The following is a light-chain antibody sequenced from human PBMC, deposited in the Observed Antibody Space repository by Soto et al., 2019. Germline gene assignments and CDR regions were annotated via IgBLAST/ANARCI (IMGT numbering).Light chain of an antibody. V-gene: IGLV1-40*01. CDR2: GNN. J-gene: IGLJ2*01. Sequence: QSVLPQPPSVSGAPGQTITISCTGSSSNIGAGYDVHWYQQLPGRAPKLLIYGNNNRPSGVPDRFSGYKSGTAGSLALTGLRGEDEADYHCQSYDSSLTNAVFGGGTKLTVL. CDR3: QSYDSSLTNAV. CDR1: SSNIGAGYD.